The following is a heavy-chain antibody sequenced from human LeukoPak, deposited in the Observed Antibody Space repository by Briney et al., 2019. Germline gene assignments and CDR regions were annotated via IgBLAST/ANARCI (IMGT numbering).Heavy chain of an antibody. CDR2: VYYSGSS. CDR3: ARHYCGGDCYSRWYFDL. D-gene: IGHD2-21*02. Sequence: PSGALSLTCTVSGGSISNYYWSWIRQPAGKGLEWIGRVYYSGSSNYYPSLKSRVTMSVDTSKNQFSLKLSSVTAADTAVYYCARHYCGGDCYSRWYFDLWGRGTLVTVSS. V-gene: IGHV4-4*07. J-gene: IGHJ2*01. CDR1: GGSISNYY.